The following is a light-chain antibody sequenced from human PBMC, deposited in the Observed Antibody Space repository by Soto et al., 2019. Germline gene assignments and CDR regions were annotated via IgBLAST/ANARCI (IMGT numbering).Light chain of an antibody. J-gene: IGKJ4*01. CDR2: AAS. CDR3: QQASSFPLT. CDR1: QSIASW. V-gene: IGKV1-12*01. Sequence: DIQMTQSPSSVSASVGDRVTITCRASQSIASWLTWYQQKPGKAPKVLIYAASRLQSGVPPRFSGSESGTTFTLTITNLQPEDFATYYCQQASSFPLTFGGGTKVEIK.